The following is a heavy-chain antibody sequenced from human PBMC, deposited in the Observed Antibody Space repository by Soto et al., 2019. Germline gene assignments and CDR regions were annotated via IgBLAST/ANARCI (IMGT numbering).Heavy chain of an antibody. Sequence: GASVKVSCKASGYTFTSYYMHWVRQAPGQGLEWMGIINPSGGSTSYAQKFQGRVTMTRDTSTSTVYMELSSLRSEDTAVYYCARANYDFWSGYYWDTNNYYYYYMDVXG. CDR3: ARANYDFWSGYYWDTNNYYYYYMDV. V-gene: IGHV1-46*03. CDR2: INPSGGST. D-gene: IGHD3-3*01. CDR1: GYTFTSYY. J-gene: IGHJ6*03.